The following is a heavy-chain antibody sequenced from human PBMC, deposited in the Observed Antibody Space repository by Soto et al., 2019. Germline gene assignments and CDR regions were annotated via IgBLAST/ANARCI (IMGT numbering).Heavy chain of an antibody. CDR1: GFTFSSYA. V-gene: IGHV3-23*01. J-gene: IGHJ4*02. CDR2: ISGSGGST. D-gene: IGHD3-9*01. Sequence: PGGSLRLSCAASGFTFSSYAMSWVRQAPGKGLEWVSAISGSGGSTYYADSVKGRFTISRDNSKNTLYLQMNSLRAEDTAVYYCAKVGGYDILTHIDYWGQGTLVTVSS. CDR3: AKVGGYDILTHIDY.